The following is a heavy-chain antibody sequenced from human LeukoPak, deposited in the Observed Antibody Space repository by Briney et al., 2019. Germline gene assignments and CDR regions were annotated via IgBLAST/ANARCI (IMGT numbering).Heavy chain of an antibody. J-gene: IGHJ4*02. CDR3: ARHDFGFGEFPSLDY. CDR2: IYYSGST. CDR1: GGSINSYY. D-gene: IGHD3-10*01. V-gene: IGHV4-59*08. Sequence: SETLSLTCTVSGGSINSYYWSWIRQPPGKGLEWIGYIYYSGSTNYNPSLKSRVTISVDTSKNQFSLKLSSVTAADTAVYYCARHDFGFGEFPSLDYWGQGTLVTVSS.